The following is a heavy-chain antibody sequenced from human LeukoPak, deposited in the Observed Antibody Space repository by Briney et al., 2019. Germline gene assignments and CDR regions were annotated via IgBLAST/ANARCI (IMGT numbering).Heavy chain of an antibody. CDR1: GGSFSGYY. CDR3: ARAQVLRFLDC. V-gene: IGHV4-34*01. D-gene: IGHD3-3*01. CDR2: INHSGST. Sequence: PSETLSLTCAVYGGSFSGYYWSWIRQPPGKGLEWIGEINHSGSTNYNPSLKSRVTISVDTSKNQFSLKLSSVTAADTAVYYCARAQVLRFLDCWGQGTLVTVSS. J-gene: IGHJ4*02.